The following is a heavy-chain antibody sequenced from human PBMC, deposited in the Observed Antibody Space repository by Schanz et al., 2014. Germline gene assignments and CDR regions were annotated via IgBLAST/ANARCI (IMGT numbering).Heavy chain of an antibody. V-gene: IGHV3-11*01. J-gene: IGHJ4*02. CDR3: AKVAPAATYRDS. Sequence: QVQLVDSGGGLVKPGGSLRLSCAASGFTFSDYYMTWIRQAPGKGLEWVSDICDSGDSTHYADSVKGRFTISRDNAKNSLFLQMNSLSAEDTAVYYCAKVAPAATYRDSWGLGTLVTVSS. D-gene: IGHD2-2*01. CDR1: GFTFSDYY. CDR2: ICDSGDST.